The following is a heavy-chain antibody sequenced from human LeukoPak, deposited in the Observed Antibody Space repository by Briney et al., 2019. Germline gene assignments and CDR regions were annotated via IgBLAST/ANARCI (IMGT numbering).Heavy chain of an antibody. J-gene: IGHJ6*02. CDR2: TYYSGNS. D-gene: IGHD5-24*01. CDR1: GGSISSYY. CDR3: GGGGLNPKIGIPDGPGVLDV. Sequence: PSETLSLTCIVSGGSISSYYWNWIRQPPGRGLEWIGCTYYSGNSNMNPSLKSRVTMSISTSKNQVSLKLSSVTAADTAVYYCGGGGLNPKIGIPDGPGVLDVWGQGTTVTVFS. V-gene: IGHV4-59*01.